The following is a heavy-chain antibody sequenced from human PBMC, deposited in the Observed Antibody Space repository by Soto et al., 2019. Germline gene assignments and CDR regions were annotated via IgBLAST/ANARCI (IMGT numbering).Heavy chain of an antibody. V-gene: IGHV1-8*01. J-gene: IGHJ4*01. CDR3: ARERSSGLDY. Sequence: QVQLVQSGAEVKKPGASVKVSCKASGYTFTSYDINWVRQATGHGLEWMGWMNPNSGIKVYAQKFQGRVTMTRNTSRSTAYMELSNLRAEDTAVYYCARERSSGLDYWGHGTLVTVSS. CDR2: MNPNSGIK. D-gene: IGHD2-8*02. CDR1: GYTFTSYD.